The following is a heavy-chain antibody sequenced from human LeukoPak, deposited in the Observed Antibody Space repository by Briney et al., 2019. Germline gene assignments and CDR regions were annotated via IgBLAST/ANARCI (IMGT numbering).Heavy chain of an antibody. CDR2: ISGSGGST. J-gene: IGHJ6*02. D-gene: IGHD2-2*01. V-gene: IGHV3-23*01. CDR3: ARIRSYQHTSMGGYYGMDV. Sequence: PGGSLRLSCTASGFTFSSYAMSWVRQAPGKGLEWVSAISGSGGSTYYADSVKGRFTISRDNSKNTLYLQMNSLRAEDTAVYYCARIRSYQHTSMGGYYGMDVWGQGTTVTVSS. CDR1: GFTFSSYA.